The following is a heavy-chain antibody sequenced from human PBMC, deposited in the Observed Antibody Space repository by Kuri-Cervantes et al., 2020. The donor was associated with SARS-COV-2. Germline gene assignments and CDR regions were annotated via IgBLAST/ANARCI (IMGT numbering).Heavy chain of an antibody. V-gene: IGHV3-30*04. J-gene: IGHJ6*03. CDR2: ISNNGNNK. D-gene: IGHD2-21*02. CDR3: ARDMTADYFYSQYMDV. Sequence: GESLKISCAASGFSFSNHAIHWVRQAPGKGLAWVAVISNNGNNKYYADSVKGRFTISRDNSKNTLYLQMNSLRAEDTAVYFCARDMTADYFYSQYMDVWGKGTTVTVSS. CDR1: GFSFSNHA.